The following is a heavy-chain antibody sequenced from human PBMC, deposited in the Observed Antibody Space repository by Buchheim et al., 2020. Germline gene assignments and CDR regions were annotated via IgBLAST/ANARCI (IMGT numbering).Heavy chain of an antibody. CDR1: GGSFSGYY. D-gene: IGHD4-23*01. J-gene: IGHJ6*02. Sequence: QVQLQQWGAGLLKPSETLSLTCAVYGGSFSGYYWSWIRQPPGKGLEWIGEINHSGSTNYNPSLKSRGPISVDTYKNKFSLKLSSVTAADTAVYYCALSTVVNYYYYYGMDVWGQGTT. CDR2: INHSGST. CDR3: ALSTVVNYYYYYGMDV. V-gene: IGHV4-34*01.